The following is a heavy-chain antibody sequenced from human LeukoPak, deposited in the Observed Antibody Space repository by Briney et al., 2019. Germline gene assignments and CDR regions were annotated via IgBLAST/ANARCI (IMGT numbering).Heavy chain of an antibody. D-gene: IGHD3-10*01. CDR2: ISRRGNT. V-gene: IGHV4-34*01. J-gene: IGHJ4*02. Sequence: SETLSLTCAVYGGSFSGYYWSWIRQPPGKGLEWIGQISRRGNTNYNPSLKSRVIISVDTSKNQLSLKLSTVTAADTALYYCARHGEYYFDYWGQGTLVTVSS. CDR3: ARHGEYYFDY. CDR1: GGSFSGYY.